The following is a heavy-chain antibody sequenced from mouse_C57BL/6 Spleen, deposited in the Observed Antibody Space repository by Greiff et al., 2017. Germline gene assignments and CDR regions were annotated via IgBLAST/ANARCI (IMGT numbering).Heavy chain of an antibody. V-gene: IGHV1-50*01. CDR3: ARCSSSAY. CDR1: GYTFTSYW. J-gene: IGHJ3*01. D-gene: IGHD1-1*01. CDR2: IDPSDSYT. Sequence: QVQLQQPGAELVKPGASVKLSCKASGYTFTSYWMQWVKQRPGQGLEWIGEIDPSDSYTNYNQKFKGKATLTVDTSSSTAYMQLSSLTSEDSAVYYCARCSSSAYWGQGTLVTVSA.